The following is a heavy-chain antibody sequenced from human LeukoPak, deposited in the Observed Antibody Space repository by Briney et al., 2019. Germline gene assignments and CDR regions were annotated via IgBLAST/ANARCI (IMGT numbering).Heavy chain of an antibody. V-gene: IGHV1-2*02. Sequence: ASVKVSCKASGYTFTGYYMHWVRQAPGQGPEWMGWINPNSGGTNYAQKFQGRVTMTRDTSISTAYMELSRLRSDDTAVYYCARARMVRGVLSIDYWGQGTLVTVSS. J-gene: IGHJ4*02. CDR3: ARARMVRGVLSIDY. CDR1: GYTFTGYY. D-gene: IGHD3-10*01. CDR2: INPNSGGT.